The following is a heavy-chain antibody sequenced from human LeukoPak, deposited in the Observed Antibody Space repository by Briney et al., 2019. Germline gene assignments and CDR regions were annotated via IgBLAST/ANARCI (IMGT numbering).Heavy chain of an antibody. Sequence: TVKVSCKASGGTFSCYAISWVRQAPGQGLEWMGGIIPIFGTANYAQKFQGRVTITADESTSTAYMELSSLRSEDTAVYYCEYTAAATSRPPCYWGQGTLVTVSS. CDR3: EYTAAATSRPPCY. CDR2: IIPIFGTA. D-gene: IGHD6-13*01. J-gene: IGHJ4*02. V-gene: IGHV1-69*01. CDR1: GGTFSCYA.